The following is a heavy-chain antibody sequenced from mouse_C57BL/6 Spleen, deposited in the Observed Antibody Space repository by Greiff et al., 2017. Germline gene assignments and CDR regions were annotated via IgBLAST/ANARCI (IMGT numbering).Heavy chain of an antibody. D-gene: IGHD2-1*01. Sequence: QVQLQQPGAELVKPGASVKMSCKASGYTFTSYWITWVKQRPGQGLEWIGDIYPGSGSTNYNEKLKSKATLTVDTSSRTAYMQLSSLTSEDSAVYYCARGGNYRYFDVGGTGTTVTVSS. CDR2: IYPGSGST. CDR1: GYTFTSYW. J-gene: IGHJ1*03. CDR3: ARGGNYRYFDV. V-gene: IGHV1-55*01.